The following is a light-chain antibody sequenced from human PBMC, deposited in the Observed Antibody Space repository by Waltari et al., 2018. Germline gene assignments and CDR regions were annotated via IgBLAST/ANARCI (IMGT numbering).Light chain of an antibody. CDR1: QSVGKS. Sequence: EIVLTQSPGTLSLSPGERATLACRASQSVGKSLAWYKQKPGQAPRLLSYDASRSATGIPDRFSGSGSGTDFSLTISRLEPEDFAVYYCQHYVRLPATFGQGTKVEI. CDR2: DAS. J-gene: IGKJ1*01. CDR3: QHYVRLPAT. V-gene: IGKV3-20*01.